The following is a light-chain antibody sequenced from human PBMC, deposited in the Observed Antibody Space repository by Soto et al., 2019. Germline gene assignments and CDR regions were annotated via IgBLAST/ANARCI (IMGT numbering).Light chain of an antibody. CDR3: QSYDSSLSGFWV. CDR1: SSNIGAGYH. Sequence: QSVLTQPPSASGTPGQRVTISCSGSSSNIGAGYHVHWYQQLPGTAPKLLIYGTSNRPSGVPDRFSGSKSGTSASLAITGLQAEDEADYYCQSYDSSLSGFWVFGGGTKLTVL. V-gene: IGLV1-40*01. J-gene: IGLJ3*02. CDR2: GTS.